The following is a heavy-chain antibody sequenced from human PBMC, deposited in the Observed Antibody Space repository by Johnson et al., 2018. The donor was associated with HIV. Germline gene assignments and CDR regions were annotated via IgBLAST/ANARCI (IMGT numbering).Heavy chain of an antibody. J-gene: IGHJ3*02. CDR3: ARERYYYDSSGSYNPHAFDI. CDR1: GFTFDDYG. CDR2: INWNGDRT. V-gene: IGHV3-20*04. D-gene: IGHD3-22*01. Sequence: VQLVESGGGVVRPGGSLRLSCAASGFTFDDYGMSWVRQAPGKGLEWVSGINWNGDRTGYADSVKGRFTISRANAKNSLYLQMNSLRDEDTALYYCARERYYYDSSGSYNPHAFDIWGQGTMVTVSS.